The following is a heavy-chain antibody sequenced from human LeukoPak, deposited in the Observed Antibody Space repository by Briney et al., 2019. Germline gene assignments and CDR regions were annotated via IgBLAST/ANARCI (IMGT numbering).Heavy chain of an antibody. CDR3: ARDRTSGDFWSGYQNYFDY. CDR2: ISSSSSYT. CDR1: GFTFSDYY. J-gene: IGHJ4*02. D-gene: IGHD3-3*01. V-gene: IGHV3-11*06. Sequence: GGSLRLSCAASGFTFSDYYMSWIRQAPGKGLEWVSYISSSSSYTNYADSVKGRFTISRDNAKNSLYLQMNSLRAEDTAVYYCARDRTSGDFWSGYQNYFDYWGQGTLVTVSS.